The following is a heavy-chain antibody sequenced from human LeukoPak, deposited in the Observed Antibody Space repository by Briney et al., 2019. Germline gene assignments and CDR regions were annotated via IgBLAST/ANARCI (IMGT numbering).Heavy chain of an antibody. CDR3: MGYCSSTSCYVGDSNWFDP. Sequence: PSQTLSLTCTVSGGSISSGGYYWICIRQHPGKGLEWIGYIYYSGSTYYNPSLKSRVTISVDTSKNQFSLKLSSVTAADTAVYYCMGYCSSTSCYVGDSNWFDPWGQGTLVTVSS. J-gene: IGHJ5*02. D-gene: IGHD2-2*01. CDR1: GGSISSGGYY. V-gene: IGHV4-31*03. CDR2: IYYSGST.